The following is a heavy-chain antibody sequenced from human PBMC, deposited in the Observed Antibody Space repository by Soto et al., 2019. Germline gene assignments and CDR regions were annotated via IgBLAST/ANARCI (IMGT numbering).Heavy chain of an antibody. CDR1: GDSINSTNW. J-gene: IGHJ5*02. CDR3: ARVGYCSGGSCYRFDP. D-gene: IGHD2-15*01. Sequence: QVQLQESGPGLVKPSGTLSLTCAVSGDSINSTNWWSWVRQPPGKGLEWIGEIYHSGSANYNPSLKSRVTRSVDKSKNQFSLKLSSVTAADTAVYYCARVGYCSGGSCYRFDPWGQGTLVTVSS. CDR2: IYHSGSA. V-gene: IGHV4-4*02.